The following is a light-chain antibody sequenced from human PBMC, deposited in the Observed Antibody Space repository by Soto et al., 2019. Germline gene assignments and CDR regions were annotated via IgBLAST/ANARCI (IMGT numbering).Light chain of an antibody. CDR3: QQYYEYET. V-gene: IGKV1-5*03. J-gene: IGKJ1*01. CDR1: QSISNW. Sequence: IHMNHSPSSLSSSVTYRVTIACGSSQSISNWLAWYQQKPGKAPKLLIYGASTLESGVPLRFSGTGSGTDFTLAISSLQPDDFATYYCQQYYEYETFGQGTKVDIK. CDR2: GAS.